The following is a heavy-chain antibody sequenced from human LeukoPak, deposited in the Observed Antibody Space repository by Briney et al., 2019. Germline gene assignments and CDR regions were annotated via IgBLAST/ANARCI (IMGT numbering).Heavy chain of an antibody. V-gene: IGHV3-23*01. CDR3: AKDYVKTRLLLWFGEPDYYFDY. CDR1: GFTFSSYA. CDR2: ISGSGGST. Sequence: GGSLRLSCAASGFTFSSYAMSWVRQAPGKGLEWVSAISGSGGSTYYADSVKGRFTISRDNSKNTLYLQMNSLRAEDTAVYYCAKDYVKTRLLLWFGEPDYYFDYWGQGTLVTVSS. D-gene: IGHD3-10*01. J-gene: IGHJ4*02.